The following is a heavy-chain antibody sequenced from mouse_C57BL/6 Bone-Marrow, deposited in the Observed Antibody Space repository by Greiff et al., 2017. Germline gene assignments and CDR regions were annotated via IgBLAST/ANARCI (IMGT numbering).Heavy chain of an antibody. CDR2: IDPSDSYT. J-gene: IGHJ3*01. V-gene: IGHV1-69*01. Sequence: VQLQQPGAELVMPGASVKLSCKASGNTFTSYWMHWVKQRPGQGLEWIGEIDPSDSYTNYNQKFKGKSTLTVDKSSSTAYMQLSSLTSEDSAVYYCARDSHFAYWGQGTLVTVSA. CDR3: ARDSHFAY. CDR1: GNTFTSYW.